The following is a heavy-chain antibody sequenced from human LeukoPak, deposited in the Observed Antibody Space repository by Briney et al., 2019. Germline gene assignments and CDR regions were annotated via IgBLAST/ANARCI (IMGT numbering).Heavy chain of an antibody. J-gene: IGHJ4*02. CDR3: TRVVLVGTTYSYFDY. CDR2: SRKKTNSYTT. Sequence: GGSLRLSCAASGFTFSDHYMDWVRQAPGKGLEWVGRSRKKTNSYTTEYAASVKGRFTISRDDSKNSLYLQMNSLKAEDTAVYYCTRVVLVGTTYSYFDYWGQGTLVTVSS. V-gene: IGHV3-72*01. D-gene: IGHD1-26*01. CDR1: GFTFSDHY.